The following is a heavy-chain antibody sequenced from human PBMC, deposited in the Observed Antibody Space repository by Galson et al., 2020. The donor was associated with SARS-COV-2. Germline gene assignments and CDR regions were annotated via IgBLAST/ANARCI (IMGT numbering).Heavy chain of an antibody. J-gene: IGHJ6*02. CDR3: AKPPRPAAGSRVNYYYYCYGMAV. CDR1: GFSFSDYA. Sequence: GGSLRLSCAASGFSFSDYAMSWVRQAPGKGLEWVSAISGGGGTKFYADSVKGRFTVSRDNSKNTVFLQMSSLRADDTAVYYCAKPPRPAAGSRVNYYYYCYGMAVWGQGTTVTVSS. V-gene: IGHV3-23*01. CDR2: ISGGGGTK. D-gene: IGHD6-13*01.